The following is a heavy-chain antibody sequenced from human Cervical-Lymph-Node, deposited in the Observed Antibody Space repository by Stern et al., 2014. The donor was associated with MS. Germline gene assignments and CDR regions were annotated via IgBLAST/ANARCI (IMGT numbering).Heavy chain of an antibody. CDR3: ARVRLIVAGTRPLDY. D-gene: IGHD6-19*01. Sequence: QLVQSGGGLVQPGGSLRISCAASGFTFSDHYMDWVRQAPGKGLEWVGRVRNRANFYTTEYAASVKGRFTISRDDSQNSLYLQMNNLKPEDTAVYYCARVRLIVAGTRPLDYWGQGTLVTVSS. V-gene: IGHV3-72*01. CDR2: VRNRANFYTT. CDR1: GFTFSDHY. J-gene: IGHJ4*02.